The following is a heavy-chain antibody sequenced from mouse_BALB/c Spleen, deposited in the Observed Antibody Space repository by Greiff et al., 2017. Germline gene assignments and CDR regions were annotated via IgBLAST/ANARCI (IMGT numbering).Heavy chain of an antibody. J-gene: IGHJ4*01. V-gene: IGHV1-82*01. CDR1: GYAFSSSW. D-gene: IGHD2-1*01. CDR2: IYPGDGDT. Sequence: VQLQQSGPELVKPGASVKISCKASGYAFSSSWMNWVKQRPGQGLEWIGRIYPGDGDTNYNGKFKGKATLTADKSSSTAYMQLSSLTSVDSAVYFCVYGNYAMDYWGQGTSVTVSS. CDR3: VYGNYAMDY.